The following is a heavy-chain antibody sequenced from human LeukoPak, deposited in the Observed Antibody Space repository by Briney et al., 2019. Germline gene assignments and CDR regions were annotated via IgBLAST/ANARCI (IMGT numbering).Heavy chain of an antibody. CDR1: GFTFSSYA. J-gene: IGHJ6*03. CDR3: AKDPGGGNDYYYYYMDV. CDR2: ISGSGGST. V-gene: IGHV3-23*01. Sequence: GGSLRLSCAASGFTFSSYAMSWVRQAPGKGLEWVSAISGSGGSTYYADSVKGRFTISRDNSKNTLYLQMNSLRAEDTAVYYCAKDPGGGNDYYYYYMDVWGKGTTVTVSS. D-gene: IGHD4-23*01.